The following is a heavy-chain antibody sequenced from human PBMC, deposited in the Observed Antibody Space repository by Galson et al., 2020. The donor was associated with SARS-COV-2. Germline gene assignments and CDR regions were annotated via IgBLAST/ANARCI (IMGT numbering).Heavy chain of an antibody. CDR2: IGTTGTTV. CDR3: AKLEGPSGDGWYFDL. CDR1: GFSFSDHY. J-gene: IGHJ2*01. V-gene: IGHV3-11*01. D-gene: IGHD1-26*01. Sequence: GGSLRLSCTASGFSFSDHYMSWIRQAPGKGLELVAYIGTTGTTVQYADSMKGRFTISRDNARHSVFLQMNSLRAEDTAVYYCAKLEGPSGDGWYFDLWGRGTLVSVST.